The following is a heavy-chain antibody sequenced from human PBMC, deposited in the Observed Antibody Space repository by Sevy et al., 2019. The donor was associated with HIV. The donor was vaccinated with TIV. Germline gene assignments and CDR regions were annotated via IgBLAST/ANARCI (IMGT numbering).Heavy chain of an antibody. CDR2: INHSGST. D-gene: IGHD3-3*01. Sequence: SETLSLTCAVYGGSFSGYYWSWIRQPPGKGLEWIGEINHSGSTNYNPSLKSRVTISVDTSKNQFSLKLGSVTAADTAVYYCARGSRYYDFWSGYHNWFDPWGQGTLVTVSS. J-gene: IGHJ5*02. CDR1: GGSFSGYY. CDR3: ARGSRYYDFWSGYHNWFDP. V-gene: IGHV4-34*01.